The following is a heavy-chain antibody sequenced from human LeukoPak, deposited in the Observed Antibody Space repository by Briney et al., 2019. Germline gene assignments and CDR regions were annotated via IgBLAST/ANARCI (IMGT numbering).Heavy chain of an antibody. CDR1: GGSISSGSYY. V-gene: IGHV4-61*02. Sequence: KPSETLSLTCTVSGGSISSGSYYWSWIRQPAGKGLEWIGRIYTSGTTHDNPSLKSRVTMSVDTSKNQVSLKVSSVTAADTAVYYCARKSSSSYGAFDYWGQGTLVTVSS. J-gene: IGHJ4*02. CDR3: ARKSSSSYGAFDY. D-gene: IGHD6-6*01. CDR2: IYTSGTT.